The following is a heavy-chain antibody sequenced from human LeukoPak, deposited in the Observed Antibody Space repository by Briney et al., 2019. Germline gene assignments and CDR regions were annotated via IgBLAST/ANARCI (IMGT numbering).Heavy chain of an antibody. V-gene: IGHV4-39*07. Sequence: SETLSLTCTVFGGSIIGEHFYWGWIRQPPGKGLEWIGSLYYSGSTYYNSSLKSRVTISVDTSKNQFSLSLTSVTAADTAVHYCARDCCGYRSWFDPWSQGTPVTVSS. CDR2: LYYSGST. J-gene: IGHJ5*02. CDR3: ARDCCGYRSWFDP. CDR1: GGSIIGEHFY. D-gene: IGHD6-25*01.